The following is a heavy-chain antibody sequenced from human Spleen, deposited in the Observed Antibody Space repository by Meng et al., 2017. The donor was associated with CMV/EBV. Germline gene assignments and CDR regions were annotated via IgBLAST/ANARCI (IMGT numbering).Heavy chain of an antibody. D-gene: IGHD3-22*01. J-gene: IGHJ6*02. V-gene: IGHV5-51*01. CDR1: GYSFASYC. Sequence: GGSLRLSCEGSGYSFASYCIGWVRQMPGKGLEWMGIIYPSDSDTIYNPSFQGQVTISADTSISTAYLQWNSLRVEDTAVYYCAKADYYDNTGYYSPYYYYGMDVWGQGTTVTVSS. CDR2: IYPSDSDT. CDR3: AKADYYDNTGYYSPYYYYGMDV.